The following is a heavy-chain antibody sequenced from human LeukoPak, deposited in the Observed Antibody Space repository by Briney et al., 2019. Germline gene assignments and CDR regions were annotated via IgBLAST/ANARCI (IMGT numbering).Heavy chain of an antibody. V-gene: IGHV4-39*07. CDR3: AREARVQWDYYYYMDV. J-gene: IGHJ6*03. D-gene: IGHD6-19*01. Sequence: SETLSLTCTVSGGSISSSSYYWGWIRQPPGKGLEWIGSIYYSGSTYYNPSLKSRVTISVDTSKNQSSLKLSSVTAADPAVYYCAREARVQWDYYYYMDVWGKGTTVTVSS. CDR2: IYYSGST. CDR1: GGSISSSSYY.